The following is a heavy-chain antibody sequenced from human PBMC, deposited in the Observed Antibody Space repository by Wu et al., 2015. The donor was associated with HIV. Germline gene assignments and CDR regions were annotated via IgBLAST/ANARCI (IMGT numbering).Heavy chain of an antibody. Sequence: QVQLVQSGPEVKKPGSSVKVSCKASGYRFINYGINWVRQAPGQGLECLGWISTYNGNTNYAQKFQGRVTMTEDTSTDTAYMEMSSLRSEDTAVYYCATVKARYSGYGYDVGDAFHLWGQGTMVTVSS. J-gene: IGHJ3*01. CDR2: ISTYNGNT. CDR3: ATVKARYSGYGYDVGDAFHL. CDR1: GYRFINYG. V-gene: IGHV1-18*01. D-gene: IGHD5-12*01.